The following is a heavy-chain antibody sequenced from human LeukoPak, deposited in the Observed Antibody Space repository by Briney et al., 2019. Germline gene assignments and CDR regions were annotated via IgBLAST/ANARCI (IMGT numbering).Heavy chain of an antibody. CDR3: AREGPAGYSYWRQGNFDY. J-gene: IGHJ4*02. CDR1: GGSISSSSYY. V-gene: IGHV4-39*07. CDR2: IYYSGST. D-gene: IGHD5-18*01. Sequence: SETLSPTCTVSGGSISSSSYYWGWIRQPPGKGLEWIGSIYYSGSTYYNPSLKSRVTTSVDTSKNQFSLKLSSVTAADTAVYYCAREGPAGYSYWRQGNFDYWGQGTLVTVSS.